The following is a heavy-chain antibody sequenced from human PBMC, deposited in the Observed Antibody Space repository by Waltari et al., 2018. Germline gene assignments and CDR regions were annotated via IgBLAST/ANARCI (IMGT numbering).Heavy chain of an antibody. D-gene: IGHD6-13*01. CDR3: ARGRAAAGTFYYFDY. J-gene: IGHJ4*02. CDR1: GGSFSGYY. V-gene: IGHV4-34*01. CDR2: INHSGST. Sequence: QVQLQQWGAGLLKPSETLSLTCAVYGGSFSGYYWSWIRQPPGKGLEWIGEINHSGSTNDNPSLKSRVTISVDTSKNQFSLKLSSVTAANTAVYYCARGRAAAGTFYYFDYWGQGTLVTVSS.